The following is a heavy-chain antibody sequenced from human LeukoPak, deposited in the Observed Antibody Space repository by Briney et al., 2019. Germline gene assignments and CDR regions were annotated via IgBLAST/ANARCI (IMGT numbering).Heavy chain of an antibody. Sequence: GVSLTLSCAASGFIFSDHYMDWVRQAPGKGREWVGRSRNKANSYTTEFAACVKGRFTISRDGSKKSLYLQMNSLKTEDTAVYYCAREYCTDAVCFTGGPFDYWGQGTLVTVSS. CDR2: SRNKANSYTT. V-gene: IGHV3-72*01. J-gene: IGHJ4*02. CDR3: AREYCTDAVCFTGGPFDY. D-gene: IGHD2-8*01. CDR1: GFIFSDHY.